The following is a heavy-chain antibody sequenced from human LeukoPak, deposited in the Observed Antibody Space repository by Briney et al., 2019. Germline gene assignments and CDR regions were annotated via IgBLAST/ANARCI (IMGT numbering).Heavy chain of an antibody. CDR1: GYTFTSYY. Sequence: ASVKVSCKASGYTFTSYYMHWVRQAPGQGLEWMGGIIPIFGTANYAQKFQGRVTITADESTSTAYMELSSLRSEDTAVYYCASLDCSGGSCYSVPYYFDYWGQGTLVTVSS. CDR2: IIPIFGTA. CDR3: ASLDCSGGSCYSVPYYFDY. J-gene: IGHJ4*02. V-gene: IGHV1-69*13. D-gene: IGHD2-15*01.